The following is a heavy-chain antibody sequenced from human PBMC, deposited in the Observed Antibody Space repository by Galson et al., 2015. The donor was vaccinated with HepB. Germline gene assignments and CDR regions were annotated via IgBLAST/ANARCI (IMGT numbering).Heavy chain of an antibody. V-gene: IGHV3-53*01. CDR3: ARDPYYDFWSGFPGGMDV. Sequence: SLRLSCAASGFTVSSNYMGWVRQAPGKGLEWVSVIYSGGSTYYADSVKGRFTISRDNSKNTLYLQMNSLRAEDTAVYYCARDPYYDFWSGFPGGMDVWGQGTTVTVSS. CDR1: GFTVSSNY. D-gene: IGHD3-3*01. J-gene: IGHJ6*02. CDR2: IYSGGST.